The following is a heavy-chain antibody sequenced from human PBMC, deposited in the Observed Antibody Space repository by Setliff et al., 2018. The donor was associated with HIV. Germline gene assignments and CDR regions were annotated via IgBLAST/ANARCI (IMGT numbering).Heavy chain of an antibody. CDR2: ISSSGSTI. J-gene: IGHJ3*02. Sequence: PGGSLRLSCAASRFTFSTYWMTWVRQAPGKGLEWVSFISSSGSTIFYADSVKGRFTISRDNAKNSLSLQMNSLRAEDTAVYYCARLDVEKQLDIWGQGTTVTVSS. V-gene: IGHV3-48*04. CDR1: RFTFSTYW. CDR3: ARLDVEKQLDI. D-gene: IGHD6-19*01.